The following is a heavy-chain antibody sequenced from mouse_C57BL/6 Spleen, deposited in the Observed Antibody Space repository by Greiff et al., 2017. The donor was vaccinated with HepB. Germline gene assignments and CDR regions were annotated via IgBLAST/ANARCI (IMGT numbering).Heavy chain of an antibody. J-gene: IGHJ2*01. D-gene: IGHD1-1*02. CDR3: AREGLYYFDY. CDR1: GYTFTNYW. Sequence: VQLQQSGAELVRPGTSVKMSCKASGYTFTNYWIGWAKQRPGHGLEWIGDIYPGGGYTNYNEKFKGKATLTADKSSSTAYMQFSSLTSEDSAIYYCAREGLYYFDYWGQGTTLTVSS. V-gene: IGHV1-63*01. CDR2: IYPGGGYT.